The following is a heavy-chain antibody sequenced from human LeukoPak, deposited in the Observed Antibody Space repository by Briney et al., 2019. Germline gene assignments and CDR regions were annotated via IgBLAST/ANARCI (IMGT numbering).Heavy chain of an antibody. D-gene: IGHD4-23*01. CDR3: ATVGYGGNSVWFDP. CDR1: GFTFSSYA. CDR2: ISGGGGSP. V-gene: IGHV3-23*01. J-gene: IGHJ5*02. Sequence: GGSLRLSCAVSGFTFSSYAMSWVRQAPGKGLEWVSSISGGGGSPYYADSVRGRFTISRDNSKNTLYLQMNSLRAEDTAVYYCATVGYGGNSVWFDPWGQGTLVTVSS.